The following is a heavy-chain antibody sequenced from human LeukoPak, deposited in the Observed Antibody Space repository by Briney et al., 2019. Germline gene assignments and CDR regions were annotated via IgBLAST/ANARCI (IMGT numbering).Heavy chain of an antibody. CDR3: ARGHTITIFGVVIIDYFDY. Sequence: SQTLSLTCAISGDSVSSNSAAWNWIRQSPSRGLEWLGRTYYRSKWYNDYAVSVKSRITINPDTSKNQFSLQLNSVTPEDTAVYYCARGHTITIFGVVIIDYFDYRGQGTLVTVSS. V-gene: IGHV6-1*01. D-gene: IGHD3-3*01. J-gene: IGHJ4*02. CDR2: TYYRSKWYN. CDR1: GDSVSSNSAA.